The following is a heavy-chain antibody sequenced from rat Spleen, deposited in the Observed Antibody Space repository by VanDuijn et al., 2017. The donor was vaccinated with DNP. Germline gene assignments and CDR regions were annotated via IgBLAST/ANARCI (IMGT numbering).Heavy chain of an antibody. D-gene: IGHD4-3*01. V-gene: IGHV3-1*01. CDR3: ARQNIVRDWYFDF. J-gene: IGHJ1*01. CDR1: GYSITTNY. Sequence: EVQLQESGPGLVKPSQSLSLTCSVTGYSITTNYRWHWIRKFPGNKMEWLGHITYSGATTHNPSLKGRASITRDTSKNQFFLRLNSVTAEDTATYYCARQNIVRDWYFDFWGPGTLVTVSS. CDR2: ITYSGAT.